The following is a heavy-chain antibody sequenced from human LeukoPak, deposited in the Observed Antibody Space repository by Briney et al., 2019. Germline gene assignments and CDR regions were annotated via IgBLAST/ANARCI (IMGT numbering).Heavy chain of an antibody. D-gene: IGHD3-9*01. CDR2: SNSDGSAT. J-gene: IGHJ4*02. CDR3: AREWRGFEDY. CDR1: GFTFSTYL. Sequence: GGSLRLSCAASGFTFSTYLMDWVRQAPGKGVGWVARSNSDGSATIYADSVKGRFVISRDNSKNTLYLQMSSLRVEDTAMYYCAREWRGFEDYWGQGTLVTVSS. V-gene: IGHV3-74*01.